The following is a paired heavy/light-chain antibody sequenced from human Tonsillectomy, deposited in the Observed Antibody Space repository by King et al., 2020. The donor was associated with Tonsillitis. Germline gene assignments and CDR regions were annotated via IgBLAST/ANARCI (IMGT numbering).Heavy chain of an antibody. CDR1: GFTFSSYA. J-gene: IGHJ4*02. CDR3: ARDSAPIGVAGRGYFDY. Sequence: QVQLVESGGGVVQPGRSLRLSCAASGFTFSSYAMHWVRQAPGKGLEWVAVISYDGSNKYHADSVKGRFTISRDNSKNTLYLQMNSLRAEDTAVYLCARDSAPIGVAGRGYFDYWGQGTLVTVSS. CDR2: ISYDGSNK. D-gene: IGHD6-19*01. V-gene: IGHV3-30-3*01.
Light chain of an antibody. CDR2: KAS. CDR3: QQYNSYPRT. CDR1: QSISSW. J-gene: IGKJ1*01. V-gene: IGKV1-5*03. Sequence: DIQMTQSPSTLSASVGDRVTITCRASQSISSWLAWYQQKPGIAPKVLIYKASSLESGVPSRFSGSGSGTEFTLTINSLQPDDVATYYCQQYNSYPRTFGQGTKVEIK.